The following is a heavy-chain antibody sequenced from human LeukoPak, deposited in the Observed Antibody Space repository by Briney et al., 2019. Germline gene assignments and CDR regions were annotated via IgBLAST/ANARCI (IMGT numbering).Heavy chain of an antibody. Sequence: SETLSLTCTVSGGSISSYYWSWIRQPAGKGLEWIGRIYTSGSTNYNPPLKSRVTMPVDTSKNQFSLKLSSVTAADTAVYYCATSGYSSSCPDYWGQGTLVTVSS. J-gene: IGHJ4*02. CDR1: GGSISSYY. V-gene: IGHV4-4*07. CDR3: ATSGYSSSCPDY. CDR2: IYTSGST. D-gene: IGHD6-13*01.